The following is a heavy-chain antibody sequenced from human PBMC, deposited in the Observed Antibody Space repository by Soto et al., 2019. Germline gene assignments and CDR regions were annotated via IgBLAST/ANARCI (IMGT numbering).Heavy chain of an antibody. D-gene: IGHD4-4*01. V-gene: IGHV3-33*01. J-gene: IGHJ4*02. CDR3: ARDSPLGGMTTVTTLFDY. CDR2: IWYDGSNK. Sequence: GGSLRLSCAASGFTFSSYGMHWVRQAPGKGLEWVAVIWYDGSNKYYADSVKGRFTISRDNSKNTLYLQMNSLRAEDTAVYYCARDSPLGGMTTVTTLFDYWGQGTLVTVSS. CDR1: GFTFSSYG.